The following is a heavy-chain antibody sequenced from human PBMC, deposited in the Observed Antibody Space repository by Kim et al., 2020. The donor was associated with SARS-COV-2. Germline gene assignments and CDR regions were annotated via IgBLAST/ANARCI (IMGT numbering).Heavy chain of an antibody. Sequence: GGSLRLSCAASGFTFSNYGMHWVRQAPGKGLEWVAIMWYDGSNKYYADSVKGRFTISRDNFKNTLFLQMNSLRAEDTAIYYCAKDLGENYSFFDYWGQGTLVTVSS. D-gene: IGHD4-4*01. V-gene: IGHV3-33*06. CDR3: AKDLGENYSFFDY. CDR2: MWYDGSNK. CDR1: GFTFSNYG. J-gene: IGHJ4*02.